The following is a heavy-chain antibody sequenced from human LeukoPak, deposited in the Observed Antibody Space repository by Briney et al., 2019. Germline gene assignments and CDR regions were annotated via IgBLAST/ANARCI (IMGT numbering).Heavy chain of an antibody. V-gene: IGHV3-30-3*01. CDR3: ARDPIAAAGLYYYYGMDV. CDR1: GFTFSSYA. J-gene: IGHJ6*02. Sequence: PGGSLRLSCAASGFTFSSYAMHWVRQAPGKGLEWVAVISYDGSNKYYADSVKGRLTISRDNSKNTLYLQMNSLRAEDTAVYYCARDPIAAAGLYYYYGMDVWGQGTTVTVSS. D-gene: IGHD6-13*01. CDR2: ISYDGSNK.